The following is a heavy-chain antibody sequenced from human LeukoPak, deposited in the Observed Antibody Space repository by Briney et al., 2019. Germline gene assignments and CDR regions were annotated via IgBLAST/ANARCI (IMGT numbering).Heavy chain of an antibody. CDR2: ISANNGNT. CDR1: GYTFTAYG. CDR3: SRDDGPFGGVRFDH. Sequence: GASVNVSCTASGYTFTAYGISWVRQAPGQGLEWMGWISANNGNTNYAQKVQGRVTMTRDTSTSTAYMELRSLRYDDTAVYYCSRDDGPFGGVRFDHWGQGTLVTVSS. V-gene: IGHV1-18*01. D-gene: IGHD3-16*01. J-gene: IGHJ4*02.